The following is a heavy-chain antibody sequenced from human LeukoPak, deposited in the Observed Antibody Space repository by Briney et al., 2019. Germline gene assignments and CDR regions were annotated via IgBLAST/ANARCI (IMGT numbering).Heavy chain of an antibody. CDR1: GYSFTNYW. CDR3: ARQRRNGGIAASNDAFDI. J-gene: IGHJ3*02. V-gene: IGHV5-51*01. CDR2: IYPSDSDT. Sequence: GESLKISCKGSGYSFTNYWIGWVRQMPGKGLEWMGIIYPSDSDTRYSPSFQGQVTISADKSISTAYLQWSSLKASDTAMYYCARQRRNGGIAASNDAFDIWGQGTMVTVSS. D-gene: IGHD6-13*01.